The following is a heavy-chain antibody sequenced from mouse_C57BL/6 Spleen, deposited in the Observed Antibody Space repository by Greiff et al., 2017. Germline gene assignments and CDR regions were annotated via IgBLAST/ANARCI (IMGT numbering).Heavy chain of an antibody. D-gene: IGHD3-2*02. CDR2: IDPATGGT. J-gene: IGHJ3*01. V-gene: IGHV1-15*01. Sequence: QVQLQQSGAELVRPGASVTLSCKASGYTFTDYEMHWVKQTPVHGLEWIGAIDPATGGTAYNQKFKGKAILTADKSSSTAYMELRSLTSEDSAVYYGTSSLGERRLRFAYWGQGTLVTVSA. CDR3: TSSLGERRLRFAY. CDR1: GYTFTDYE.